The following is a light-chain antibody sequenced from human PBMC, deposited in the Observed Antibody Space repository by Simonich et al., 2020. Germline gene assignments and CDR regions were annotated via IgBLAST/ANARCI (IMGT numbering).Light chain of an antibody. CDR3: QQYGSSPLT. Sequence: EIVLTQSPGTLSLSPGERATLSCRASQSVSSSYLAWYQQKPGLAPRLLIYDASGRATGIPDRFSGSGSGTDFTLTISRLEPEDFAVYYCQQYGSSPLTFGGGTKVEIK. J-gene: IGKJ4*01. V-gene: IGKV3D-20*01. CDR1: QSVSSSY. CDR2: DAS.